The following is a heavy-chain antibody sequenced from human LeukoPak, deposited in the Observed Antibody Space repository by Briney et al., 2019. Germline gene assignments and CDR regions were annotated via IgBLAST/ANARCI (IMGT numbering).Heavy chain of an antibody. J-gene: IGHJ4*02. CDR3: AKDGALLRWPVYYFDY. CDR1: GFTFSSYA. V-gene: IGHV3-23*01. CDR2: ISGSGGST. Sequence: GGSLRLSCAASGFTFSSYAMSWVRQAPGKGLEWVSAISGSGGSTYYADSVKGRFTISRDNSKNTLYLQMNSLRAEDTAVYYCAKDGALLRWPVYYFDYWGQGTLVTVSS. D-gene: IGHD4-23*01.